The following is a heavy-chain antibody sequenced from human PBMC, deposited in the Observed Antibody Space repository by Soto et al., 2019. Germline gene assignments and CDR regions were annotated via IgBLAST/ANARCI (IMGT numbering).Heavy chain of an antibody. Sequence: GASVKVSCKASGGTFSSYAISWVRQAPGQGLEWMGGIIPIFGTANYAQKFQSRVTITADESTSTAYMELSSLRSEDTAVYYCARTDDSSGYYYDFWGQGTLVTVSS. D-gene: IGHD3-22*01. J-gene: IGHJ4*02. CDR2: IIPIFGTA. CDR1: GGTFSSYA. CDR3: ARTDDSSGYYYDF. V-gene: IGHV1-69*13.